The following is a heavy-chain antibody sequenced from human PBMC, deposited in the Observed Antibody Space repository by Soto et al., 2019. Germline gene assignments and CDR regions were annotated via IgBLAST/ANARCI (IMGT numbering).Heavy chain of an antibody. D-gene: IGHD3-3*01. Sequence: GGSLRLSCAASGFIFSNYWMSWVRQAPGKGLEWVANIKEDGRNKYSVASVKGRFTISRDNAKNSLYLQMDSLRAEDTAVYYSARENWERINDFWSGYNVYWGQGILVTVSS. J-gene: IGHJ4*02. CDR1: GFIFSNYW. CDR2: IKEDGRNK. V-gene: IGHV3-7*01. CDR3: ARENWERINDFWSGYNVY.